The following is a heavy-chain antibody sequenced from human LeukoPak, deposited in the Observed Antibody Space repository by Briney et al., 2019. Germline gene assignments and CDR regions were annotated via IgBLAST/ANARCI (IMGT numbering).Heavy chain of an antibody. V-gene: IGHV3-30*03. CDR3: ARDGYDLDTPMVSTIFDS. CDR2: MSYDGSNK. CDR1: GFTFSTYS. J-gene: IGHJ4*02. Sequence: GGSLRLSCAASGFTFSTYSMNWVRQAPGKGLEWVAVMSYDGSNKYYADSVKGRFTISRDNSRKTLYLQMNSLRTEDTAVYYCARDGYDLDTPMVSTIFDSWGQGTLVTVSS. D-gene: IGHD5-18*01.